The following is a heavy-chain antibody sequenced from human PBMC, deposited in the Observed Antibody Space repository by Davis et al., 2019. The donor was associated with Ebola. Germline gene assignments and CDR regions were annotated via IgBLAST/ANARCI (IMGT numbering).Heavy chain of an antibody. V-gene: IGHV4-39*07. Sequence: PSETLSLTCTVSGDSISTRSAYWGWIRQPPGKGLEWIGSIYYGGSTHYNPSFKGRVIISVETSTNQFSLNLNSVIAADTAVYYCARELTTFDHWGQGNLVTVSS. D-gene: IGHD4/OR15-4a*01. CDR2: IYYGGST. J-gene: IGHJ4*02. CDR3: ARELTTFDH. CDR1: GDSISTRSAY.